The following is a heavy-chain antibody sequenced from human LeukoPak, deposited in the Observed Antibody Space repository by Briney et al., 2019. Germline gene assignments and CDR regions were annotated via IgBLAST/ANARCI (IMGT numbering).Heavy chain of an antibody. CDR3: ARVPIIAAAGPYFDY. CDR1: GYTFISYG. V-gene: IGHV1-18*01. CDR2: ISAYNGNT. J-gene: IGHJ4*02. Sequence: ASVKVSCKGSGYTFISYGISWVRQAPGQGLEWMGWISAYNGNTNYAQKLQGRVTMTTDTSTSTAYMELRSLRSDDTAVYYCARVPIIAAAGPYFDYWGQGTLVTVSS. D-gene: IGHD6-13*01.